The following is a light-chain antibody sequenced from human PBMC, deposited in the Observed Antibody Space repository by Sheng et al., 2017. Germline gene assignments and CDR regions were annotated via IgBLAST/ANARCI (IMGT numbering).Light chain of an antibody. V-gene: IGKV3-20*01. CDR2: GAS. Sequence: EIVLAQSPDTLSLSPGERATLSCRASQSIDTNFLAWYQQNPGQAPRLLIYGASNRATGIPDRFSGSGSGTDFTLTISRLEPEDFAVYYCQQYEASPYTFGQGTKVDVK. CDR3: QQYEASPYT. CDR1: QSIDTNF. J-gene: IGKJ1*01.